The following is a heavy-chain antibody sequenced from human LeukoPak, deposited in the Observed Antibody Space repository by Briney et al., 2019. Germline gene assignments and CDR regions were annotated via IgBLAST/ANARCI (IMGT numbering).Heavy chain of an antibody. V-gene: IGHV3-21*01. CDR1: GFTVSSNY. CDR3: ARDRRANLDY. J-gene: IGHJ4*02. CDR2: ISSSSSYI. D-gene: IGHD1-26*01. Sequence: PGGSLRLSCAASGFTVSSNYMSWVRQAPGKGLEWVSSISSSSSYIYYADSVKGRFTISRDNAKNSLYLQMNSLRAEDAAVYYCARDRRANLDYWGQGTLVTVSS.